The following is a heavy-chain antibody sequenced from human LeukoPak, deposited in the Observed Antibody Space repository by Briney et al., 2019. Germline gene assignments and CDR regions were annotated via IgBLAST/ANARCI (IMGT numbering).Heavy chain of an antibody. J-gene: IGHJ4*02. CDR2: IKQDGSEE. V-gene: IGHV3-7*04. D-gene: IGHD2-2*01. Sequence: GGSLRLSCATSGFTFSSYWMSWVRQAPGKGLEWVANIKQDGSEEYYVDSVKGRFTISRDNSKNSLYLQMNSLRAEDTALYYCARDRCSSTSCFIDYWGQGSLVTVSS. CDR3: ARDRCSSTSCFIDY. CDR1: GFTFSSYW.